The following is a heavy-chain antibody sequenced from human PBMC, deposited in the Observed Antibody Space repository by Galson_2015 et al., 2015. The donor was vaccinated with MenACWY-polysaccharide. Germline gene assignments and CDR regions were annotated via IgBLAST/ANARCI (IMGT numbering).Heavy chain of an antibody. J-gene: IGHJ3*01. V-gene: IGHV2-5*02. CDR3: VHRPPGDYAVAVFDV. Sequence: PALVKPTQTLTLTCTFSGFSLSTNGMGVGWIRQPPGKALQWLALIYWDDDERYSPSLKSRLTITRDTSRDRVVLTMTNMDPVDTATYYCVHRPPGDYAVAVFDVWGPGTMVTVSS. CDR2: IYWDDDE. D-gene: IGHD4-17*01. CDR1: GFSLSTNGMG.